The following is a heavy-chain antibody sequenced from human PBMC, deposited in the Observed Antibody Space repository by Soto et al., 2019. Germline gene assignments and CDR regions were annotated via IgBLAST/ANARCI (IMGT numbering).Heavy chain of an antibody. Sequence: PSQTLSLTLSVSGGFITNPDSYWGWIRRPPGKGLEWIGTMDYSVVSKYKPSLMIRVTISADTSNNQFSLRLTSVTAADTAVYYCARRTPLYASVSSRFDSWGQGALVTVPS. V-gene: IGHV4-39*01. CDR3: ARRTPLYASVSSRFDS. CDR2: MDYSVVS. J-gene: IGHJ5*01. CDR1: GGFITNPDSY. D-gene: IGHD3-10*01.